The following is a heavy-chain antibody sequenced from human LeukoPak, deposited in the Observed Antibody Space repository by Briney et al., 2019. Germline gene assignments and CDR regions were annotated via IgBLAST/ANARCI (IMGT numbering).Heavy chain of an antibody. CDR3: ARWEWELLGNWFDP. CDR1: GYTFTSYG. CDR2: INPIFGTA. Sequence: GASVKVSCKASGYTFTSYGISWVRQAPGQGLEWMGGINPIFGTANYAQKFQGRVTITADESTSTAYMEMKSLRSEGTAVYYCARWEWELLGNWFDPWGQGTLVTVSS. V-gene: IGHV1-69*13. D-gene: IGHD1-26*01. J-gene: IGHJ5*02.